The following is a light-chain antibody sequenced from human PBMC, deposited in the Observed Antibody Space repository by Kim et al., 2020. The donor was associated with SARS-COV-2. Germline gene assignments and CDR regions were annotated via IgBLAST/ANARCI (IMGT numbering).Light chain of an antibody. J-gene: IGLJ2*01. CDR2: QDS. Sequence: VSPGQTARITGSGDKLEEKYVCWKQQRAGQSPVLPIHQDSKWPSGIPERFSGSNSGNTATLTISGTQAMDEADYYCQTWDSSSVIFGGGTKLTVL. CDR3: QTWDSSSVI. CDR1: KLEEKY. V-gene: IGLV3-1*01.